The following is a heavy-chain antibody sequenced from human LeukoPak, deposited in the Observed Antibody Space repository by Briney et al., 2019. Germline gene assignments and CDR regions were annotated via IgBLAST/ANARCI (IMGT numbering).Heavy chain of an antibody. CDR2: ISPGDSDT. Sequence: GESLKISCRGSGYTFTNFWIGWVRQMPEKGLEYMGMISPGDSDTRYSPSFQGQVTISADKSISTAYLQWSSLKASDTAMYYCARLSSTANFLNAFDIWGQGTMVTVSS. D-gene: IGHD1-1*01. CDR1: GYTFTNFW. J-gene: IGHJ3*02. V-gene: IGHV5-51*01. CDR3: ARLSSTANFLNAFDI.